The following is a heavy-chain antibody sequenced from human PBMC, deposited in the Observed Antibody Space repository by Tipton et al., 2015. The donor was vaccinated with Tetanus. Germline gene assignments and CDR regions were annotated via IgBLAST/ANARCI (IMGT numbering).Heavy chain of an antibody. V-gene: IGHV4-39*07. CDR3: ARVPHRFDYYFDY. J-gene: IGHJ4*02. D-gene: IGHD3-10*01. Sequence: TLSLTCTVSGGSISSSSYYWGWIRQPPGKGLEWIGSIYYSGSTYYNPSLKSRVTISVDKSKNQFSLKVSSVTAADTAVYYCARVPHRFDYYFDYWGQGTLVTVSS. CDR2: IYYSGST. CDR1: GGSISSSSYY.